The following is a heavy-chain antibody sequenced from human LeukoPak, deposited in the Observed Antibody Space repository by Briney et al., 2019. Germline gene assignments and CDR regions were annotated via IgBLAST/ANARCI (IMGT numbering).Heavy chain of an antibody. D-gene: IGHD2-2*01. CDR2: ISSDGSSK. Sequence: PGGSLRLSCAASGFTFSSYGMHWVRQAPGKGLDWVALISSDGSSKYYADSVKGRFTISRDNSKNTLYLQMNSLRAEDTAVYYCSRSSPKFKDFDYWGQGTLVTVSS. CDR3: SRSSPKFKDFDY. V-gene: IGHV3-30*03. CDR1: GFTFSSYG. J-gene: IGHJ4*02.